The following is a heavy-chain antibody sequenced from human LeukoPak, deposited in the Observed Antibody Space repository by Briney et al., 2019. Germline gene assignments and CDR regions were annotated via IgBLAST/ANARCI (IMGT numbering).Heavy chain of an antibody. CDR3: ARPPRRRYCSSTSCSDGMDV. J-gene: IGHJ6*02. CDR1: GGSISNNY. V-gene: IGHV4-59*08. D-gene: IGHD2-2*01. CDR2: IYNSGTT. Sequence: PSETLSLTCTVSGGSISNNYWSWIRQPPGKGLEWIGYIYNSGTTKYNSSLKSRVTISVDTSKNQFSLKLSSVTAADTAVYFCARPPRRRYCSSTSCSDGMDVWGQGTTVSVSS.